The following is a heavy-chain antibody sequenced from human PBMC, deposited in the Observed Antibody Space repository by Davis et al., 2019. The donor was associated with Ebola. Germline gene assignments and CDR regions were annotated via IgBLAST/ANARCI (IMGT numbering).Heavy chain of an antibody. CDR3: ATGDYYYYGMDV. CDR2: ISPDGSDK. V-gene: IGHV3-30*03. CDR1: GISFSNYG. Sequence: GESLKISCAASGISFSNYGMFWVRQAPGKVMEWVAVISPDGSDKNYADSGRGRFTITRDNSKNTLYLQMNSLRAEDTAVYYCATGDYYYYGMDVWGKGTTVTVSS. J-gene: IGHJ6*04.